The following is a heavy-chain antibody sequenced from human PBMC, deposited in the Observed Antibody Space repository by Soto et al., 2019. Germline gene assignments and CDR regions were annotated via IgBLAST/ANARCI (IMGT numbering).Heavy chain of an antibody. CDR3: ATVGTAMEYYFDY. V-gene: IGHV1-24*01. D-gene: IGHD5-18*01. Sequence: ASLKVSCKVSGYTLTELSMHWVRQAPGKGLEWMGGFDPEDGETIYAQKFQGRVTMTEDTSTDTAYMELSSLRSEDTAVYYCATVGTAMEYYFDYWGQGTLVTVSS. CDR1: GYTLTELS. CDR2: FDPEDGET. J-gene: IGHJ4*02.